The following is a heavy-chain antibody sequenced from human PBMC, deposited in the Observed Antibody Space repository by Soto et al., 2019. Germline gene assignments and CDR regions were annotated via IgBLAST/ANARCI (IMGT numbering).Heavy chain of an antibody. CDR3: ARSYSRFLDY. Sequence: SETLSLTCTVSGGSVSSRRHFWSWIRQPPGKGLEWLGYIYSTGTTYNPSLKSRVTISKDTSKNQFSLKLNSVTAADTSVYYCARSYSRFLDYWGQGTPVT. V-gene: IGHV4-61*01. J-gene: IGHJ4*02. CDR2: IYSTGT. CDR1: GGSVSSRRHF. D-gene: IGHD6-13*01.